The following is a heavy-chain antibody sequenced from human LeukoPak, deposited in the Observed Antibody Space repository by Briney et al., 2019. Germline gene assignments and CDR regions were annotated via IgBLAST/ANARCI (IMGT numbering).Heavy chain of an antibody. CDR1: GYTFTSYG. CDR3: AREGSITMVRGVINY. V-gene: IGHV1-18*01. J-gene: IGHJ4*02. CDR2: ISAYNGNT. D-gene: IGHD3-10*01. Sequence: ASVKVSCKASGYTFTSYGISWVRQAPGQGLEWMGWISAYNGNTNYARKLQGRVTMTTDTSTSTAYMELRSLRSDDTAVYYCAREGSITMVRGVINYWGQGTLVTVSS.